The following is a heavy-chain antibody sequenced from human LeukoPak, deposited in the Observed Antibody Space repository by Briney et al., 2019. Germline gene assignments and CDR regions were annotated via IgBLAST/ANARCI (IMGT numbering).Heavy chain of an antibody. CDR1: GGSISSYY. D-gene: IGHD3-22*01. CDR3: ARTQEKRRYYYDSSGPGAFDI. J-gene: IGHJ3*02. V-gene: IGHV4-59*01. Sequence: PSETLSLTCTVSGGSISSYYWSWIRQPPGKGLEWIGYIYYSGSTNYNPSLKSRVTISVDTSKNQFSLKLSSVTAADTAVYYCARTQEKRRYYYDSSGPGAFDIWGQGTMVTVSS. CDR2: IYYSGST.